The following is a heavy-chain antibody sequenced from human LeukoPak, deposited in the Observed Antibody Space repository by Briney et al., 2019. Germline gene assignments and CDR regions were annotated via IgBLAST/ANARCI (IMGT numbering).Heavy chain of an antibody. CDR2: ISSSSSYI. CDR3: ARDLHDDYGDY. V-gene: IGHV3-21*01. CDR1: GFTFSSYS. Sequence: GGSLRLSCAASGFTFSSYSMDWVRQAPGKRLEWVSSISSSSSYIYYADSVKGRFTISRDNAKNSLYLQMNSLRAEDTAVYYCARDLHDDYGDYWGQGTLVTVSS. D-gene: IGHD3-3*01. J-gene: IGHJ4*02.